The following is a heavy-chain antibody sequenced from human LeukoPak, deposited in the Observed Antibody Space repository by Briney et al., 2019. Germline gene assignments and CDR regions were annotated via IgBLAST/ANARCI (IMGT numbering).Heavy chain of an antibody. D-gene: IGHD3-22*01. CDR1: SGSITNYY. CDR2: IYYSGST. Sequence: SETLSLTCTVSSGSITNYYWNWIRQPPGKGLEWIGYIYYSGSTNYNPSLKSRVTISVDTSKNQFSLKLSSVTAADTAVYYCARDFGNDSSGYYYDYWGQGTLVTVSS. V-gene: IGHV4-59*01. CDR3: ARDFGNDSSGYYYDY. J-gene: IGHJ4*02.